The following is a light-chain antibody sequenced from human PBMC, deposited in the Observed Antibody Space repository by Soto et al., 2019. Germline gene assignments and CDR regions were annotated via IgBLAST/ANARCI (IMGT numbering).Light chain of an antibody. CDR1: SSDVGDYNY. V-gene: IGLV2-11*01. CDR3: CSYAGSYTGV. Sequence: QSALTQPRSVSGSPGQSVTISCTGTSSDVGDYNYVSWYQQHPGKAPRLMIYDVTERPSGVPDRFSGSQSGNTASLTISGLQAEDEADYYCCSYAGSYTGVFGTGTKVT. CDR2: DVT. J-gene: IGLJ1*01.